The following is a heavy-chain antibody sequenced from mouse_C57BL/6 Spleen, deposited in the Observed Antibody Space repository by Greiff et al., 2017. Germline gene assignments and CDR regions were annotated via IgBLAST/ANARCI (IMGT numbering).Heavy chain of an antibody. Sequence: EVKLVESGEGLVKPGGSLKLSCAASGFTFSSYAMSWVRQTPEKRLEWVAYISSGGDYIYYADTVKGRFTISRDNARNTLYLQMSSLKSEDTAMYYCTREDGNYDYFDYWGQGTTLTVSS. D-gene: IGHD2-1*01. J-gene: IGHJ2*01. V-gene: IGHV5-9-1*02. CDR1: GFTFSSYA. CDR3: TREDGNYDYFDY. CDR2: ISSGGDYI.